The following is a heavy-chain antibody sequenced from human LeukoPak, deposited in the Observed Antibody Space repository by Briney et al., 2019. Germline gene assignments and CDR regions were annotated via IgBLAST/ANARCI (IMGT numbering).Heavy chain of an antibody. J-gene: IGHJ4*02. CDR2: IYYGGST. Sequence: SETLSLTCTASGGSISSSSYYWGWIRQPPGKGLEWIGSIYYGGSTYYNPSLKSRVTISVDTSKNQFSLKLSSVTAADTAVYYCARRRYCSSTSCYAVNYYFDYWGQGTLVTVSS. D-gene: IGHD2-2*01. CDR1: GGSISSSSYY. CDR3: ARRRYCSSTSCYAVNYYFDY. V-gene: IGHV4-39*01.